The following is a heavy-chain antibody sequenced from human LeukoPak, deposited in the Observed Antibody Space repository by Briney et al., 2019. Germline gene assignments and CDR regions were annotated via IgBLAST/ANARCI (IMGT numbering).Heavy chain of an antibody. J-gene: IGHJ4*02. D-gene: IGHD2-8*01. CDR2: ITYNVGST. CDR3: GRGRYCTNGVCQYFDY. V-gene: IGHV3-64*01. CDR1: GFTFSSYP. Sequence: GGSLRLSCAASGFTFSSYPMHWVRLAPGRGLGYVSGITYNVGSTYYANSVKGRFTISRDNSKNTLYLQMGSLRAEDMAVYYCGRGRYCTNGVCQYFDYWGQGTLVTVSS.